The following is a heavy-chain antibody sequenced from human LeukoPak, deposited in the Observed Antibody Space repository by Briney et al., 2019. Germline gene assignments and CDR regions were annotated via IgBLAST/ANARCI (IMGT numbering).Heavy chain of an antibody. CDR2: MNPNSGNT. J-gene: IGHJ4*02. V-gene: IGHV1-8*03. Sequence: ASVKVSCKASGYTFTSYDINWVRQATGQGLEWMGWMNPNSGNTGYAQKFQGRVTITRNTSISTAYMELSSLRSEDTAVYYCARGPRWAKTNFHYWGQGTLVTVSS. CDR3: ARGPRWAKTNFHY. D-gene: IGHD4-23*01. CDR1: GYTFTSYD.